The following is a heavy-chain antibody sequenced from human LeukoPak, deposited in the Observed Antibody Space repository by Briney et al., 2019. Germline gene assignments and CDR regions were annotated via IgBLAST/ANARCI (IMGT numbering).Heavy chain of an antibody. V-gene: IGHV3-49*04. D-gene: IGHD5-18*01. CDR2: IRSKAYRGTT. J-gene: IGHJ6*02. CDR3: SRGPIQSWLHNGIDV. CDR1: GFTFGDHA. Sequence: GGSLRLSCIGSGFTFGDHAMSWVRQAPGKGLEWVGFIRSKAYRGTTEYAASVKGRFTISRDDSNSVAYLQMNSLKIEDTAVYYCSRGPIQSWLHNGIDVWGQGTTVTVSS.